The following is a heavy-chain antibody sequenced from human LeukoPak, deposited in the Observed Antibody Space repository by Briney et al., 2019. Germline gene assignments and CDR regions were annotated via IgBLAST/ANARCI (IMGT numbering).Heavy chain of an antibody. V-gene: IGHV3-7*01. CDR2: IWPEGSDK. Sequence: GSLRPSCAASGFSFSTYWMSWVRQGPGKGLEWVATIWPEGSDKKYVDSVRDRFSISRDNAKNSLYLQMNSLSAEDTAVYFCARLFGSLTTFDYWGRGALVTVSS. J-gene: IGHJ4*02. CDR3: ARLFGSLTTFDY. D-gene: IGHD3-10*02. CDR1: GFSFSTYW.